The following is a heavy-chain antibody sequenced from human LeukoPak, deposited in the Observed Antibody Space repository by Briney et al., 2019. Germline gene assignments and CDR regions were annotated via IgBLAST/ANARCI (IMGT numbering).Heavy chain of an antibody. Sequence: SETLSLTCAVYGGSFSGYYWSWIRQPPGKGLEWIGEINHSGSTNYNPSLKSRVTISVDTSKNQFSLKLSSVIAADTAVYYCARRGKTVVVPAAPRWFDPWGQGTLVTVSS. D-gene: IGHD2-2*01. CDR1: GGSFSGYY. J-gene: IGHJ5*02. V-gene: IGHV4-34*01. CDR2: INHSGST. CDR3: ARRGKTVVVPAAPRWFDP.